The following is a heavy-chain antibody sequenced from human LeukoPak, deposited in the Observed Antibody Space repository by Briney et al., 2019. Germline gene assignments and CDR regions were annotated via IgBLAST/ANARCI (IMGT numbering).Heavy chain of an antibody. CDR2: INHSGST. Sequence: SETLSLTCAVYGGSFSGYYWSWIRQLPGKGLEWIGEINHSGSTNYNPSLKSRVTISVDTSKNQFSLKLSSVTAADTAVYYCARGLRITMVRGVSFPDYWGQGTLVTVSS. CDR1: GGSFSGYY. CDR3: ARGLRITMVRGVSFPDY. D-gene: IGHD3-10*01. V-gene: IGHV4-34*01. J-gene: IGHJ4*02.